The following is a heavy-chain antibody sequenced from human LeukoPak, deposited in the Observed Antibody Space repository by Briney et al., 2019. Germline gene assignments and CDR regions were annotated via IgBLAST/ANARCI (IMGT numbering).Heavy chain of an antibody. CDR3: AELGITMIGGV. D-gene: IGHD3-10*02. CDR1: GVTFSSYE. CDR2: ISSSASTI. J-gene: IGHJ6*04. Sequence: GGSLSLSCAASGVTFSSYEMNWVRQAPGKGGEGVSYISSSASTIYYADSVKGRFTISRDNAKHSLYLQMNSLRAEDTAVYYCAELGITMIGGVWGKGTTVTISS. V-gene: IGHV3-48*03.